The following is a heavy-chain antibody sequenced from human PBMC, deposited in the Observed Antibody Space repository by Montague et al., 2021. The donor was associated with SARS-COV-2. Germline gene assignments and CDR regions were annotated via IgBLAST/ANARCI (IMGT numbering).Heavy chain of an antibody. V-gene: IGHV2-5*02. J-gene: IGHJ6*02. CDR2: IYWDDDK. CDR3: AHSRITMVRGVINYYGMDV. Sequence: PVLVKPTQTLTLTCTFSGFSLSTSGVGVGWIRQPPGKALGWLALIYWDDDKRYSPSLKSRLTITKDTSKNQVVLTMTNMDPVDTATYYCAHSRITMVRGVINYYGMDVWGQGTTVTVSS. D-gene: IGHD3-10*01. CDR1: GFSLSTSGVG.